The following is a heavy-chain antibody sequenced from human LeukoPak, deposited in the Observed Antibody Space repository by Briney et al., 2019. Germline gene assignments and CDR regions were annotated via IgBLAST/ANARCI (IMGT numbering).Heavy chain of an antibody. CDR1: GGSISSGDYY. Sequence: SETLSLTCTVSGGSISSGDYYWSWIRQPPGKGLEWIGYIYYSGSTYYNPSLKSRVTISVDTSKNQFSLKLSSVTAADTAVYYCARAPRLGYDFWSGYPCDAFDIWGQGTMVTVSS. D-gene: IGHD3-3*01. J-gene: IGHJ3*02. V-gene: IGHV4-30-4*08. CDR3: ARAPRLGYDFWSGYPCDAFDI. CDR2: IYYSGST.